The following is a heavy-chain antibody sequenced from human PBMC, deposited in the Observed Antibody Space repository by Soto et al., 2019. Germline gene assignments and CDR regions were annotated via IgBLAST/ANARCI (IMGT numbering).Heavy chain of an antibody. D-gene: IGHD3-22*01. V-gene: IGHV3-23*01. CDR3: AKGRTMIVVVISFDY. Sequence: PGGSLRLSCAASGFTFSSYAMIWVRQAPGKGLEWVSAISGSGGSTYYADSVKGRFTISRDNSKNTLYLQMNSLRAEDTAVYYCAKGRTMIVVVISFDYWGQGTLVTVSS. CDR2: ISGSGGST. J-gene: IGHJ4*02. CDR1: GFTFSSYA.